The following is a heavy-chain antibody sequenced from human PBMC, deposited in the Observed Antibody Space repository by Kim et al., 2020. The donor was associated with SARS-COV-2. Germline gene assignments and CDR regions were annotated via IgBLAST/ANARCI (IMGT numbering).Heavy chain of an antibody. Sequence: YSQDFQGRVTFTRDTAATTAYMELTSLTFKDTAVYYCAREGSGSYNWLDPWGQGTLVTVSS. D-gene: IGHD3-10*01. J-gene: IGHJ5*02. V-gene: IGHV1-3*02. CDR3: AREGSGSYNWLDP.